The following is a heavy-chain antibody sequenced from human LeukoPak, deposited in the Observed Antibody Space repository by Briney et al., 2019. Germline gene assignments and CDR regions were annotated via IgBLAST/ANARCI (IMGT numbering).Heavy chain of an antibody. V-gene: IGHV1-2*02. D-gene: IGHD1-26*01. CDR3: ATIGVSGSYWDFAQ. CDR1: VFTFSHYH. J-gene: IGHJ4*01. CDR2: VTPSSGLR. Sequence: ASVTVSFTAFVFTFSHYHVHWVRQAPGLGAEGLEGMGWVTPSSGLRRYAQKFQGRVAMTFDTSTSTVYMELTSLTSDDTGIYFCATIGVSGSYWDFAQWGHGTLVTVSS.